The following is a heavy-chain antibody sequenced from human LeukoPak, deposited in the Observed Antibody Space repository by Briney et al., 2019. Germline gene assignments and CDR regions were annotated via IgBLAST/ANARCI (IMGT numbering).Heavy chain of an antibody. D-gene: IGHD3-22*01. J-gene: IGHJ5*02. Sequence: SETLSLPCTVSGGPISSGHYFCSWIRQPPGEGLEGIGYMYYSGSTYYTPSLKSRVKISIDTSKNQFSLKLSSATAADTAVYYGARGYYYDSRIAPWGQGTLVTVSS. CDR3: ARGYYYDSRIAP. V-gene: IGHV4-30-4*01. CDR2: MYYSGST. CDR1: GGPISSGHYF.